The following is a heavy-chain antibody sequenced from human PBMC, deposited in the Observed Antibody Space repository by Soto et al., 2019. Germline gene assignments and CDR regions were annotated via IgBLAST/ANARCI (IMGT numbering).Heavy chain of an antibody. V-gene: IGHV4-59*01. D-gene: IGHD6-13*01. CDR1: GVSISSYY. Sequence: SGTLCHTCTLAGVSISSYYWSWILQPPRKRLEWIGYIYYSGSTNYNPSLKSRGTISVDTSKNQFSLKLSSVAAAYTAVYYCARDSRKEDTESCSWQPGGWLEPWGQGTL. CDR2: IYYSGST. CDR3: ARDSRKEDTESCSWQPGGWLEP. J-gene: IGHJ5*02.